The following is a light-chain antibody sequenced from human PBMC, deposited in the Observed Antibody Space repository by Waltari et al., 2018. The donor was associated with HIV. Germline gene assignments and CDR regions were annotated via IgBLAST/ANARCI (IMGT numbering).Light chain of an antibody. CDR3: QRYGSSPPLT. Sequence: EIVLTQSPGTLSLSPRERVTLSCRASQSVTSSYLAWYQQKSGQAPRLLIYGASTRATGIPDRFIGGGSGTDFTLTISRLEPEDFAVYYCQRYGSSPPLTFGGGTKVEIK. CDR2: GAS. J-gene: IGKJ4*01. CDR1: QSVTSSY. V-gene: IGKV3-20*01.